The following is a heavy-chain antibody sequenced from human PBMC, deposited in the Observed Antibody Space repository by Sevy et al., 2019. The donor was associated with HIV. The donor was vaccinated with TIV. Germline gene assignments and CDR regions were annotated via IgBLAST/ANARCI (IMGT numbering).Heavy chain of an antibody. Sequence: GGSLRLSCAASGLNFSTYGMHWVRQAPGKGLEWVAVISYDGNIQYYADSVKGRFTVSRDNSKNTLYLQMNSLRAEDSAVYYCAKDQGGYNYAPGYWGQGPLVTVSS. CDR2: ISYDGNIQ. CDR3: AKDQGGYNYAPGY. D-gene: IGHD5-18*01. V-gene: IGHV3-30*18. CDR1: GLNFSTYG. J-gene: IGHJ4*02.